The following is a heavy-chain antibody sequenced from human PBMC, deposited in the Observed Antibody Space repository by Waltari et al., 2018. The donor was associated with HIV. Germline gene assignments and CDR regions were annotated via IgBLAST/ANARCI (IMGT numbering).Heavy chain of an antibody. CDR2: INQSGST. CDR3: ARGRYDFWSGYQGYFQH. CDR1: DGSFSDYY. D-gene: IGHD3-3*01. Sequence: QVQLQQWGAGLLKPSETLSITCAVYDGSFSDYYWSWIRRPPGKGLAWIGEINQSGSTNYNPSLKSRVTISVDTSKNQFSLKLSSVTAADTAVYYCARGRYDFWSGYQGYFQHWGQGTLVTVSS. J-gene: IGHJ1*01. V-gene: IGHV4-34*01.